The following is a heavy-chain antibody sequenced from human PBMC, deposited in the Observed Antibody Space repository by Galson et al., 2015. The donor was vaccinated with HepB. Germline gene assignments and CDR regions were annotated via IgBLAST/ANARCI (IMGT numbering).Heavy chain of an antibody. Sequence: SLRLSCAASGFSFSSYSMNWVRQAPGKGLEWISYISSSSSITYYADSVKDRFTISGDNAKNSLYLQMNSLRAEDTAVYYCARDLSGAARYFDYWGQGTLVTVSS. V-gene: IGHV3-48*01. CDR1: GFSFSSYS. CDR3: ARDLSGAARYFDY. D-gene: IGHD6-6*01. CDR2: ISSSSSIT. J-gene: IGHJ4*02.